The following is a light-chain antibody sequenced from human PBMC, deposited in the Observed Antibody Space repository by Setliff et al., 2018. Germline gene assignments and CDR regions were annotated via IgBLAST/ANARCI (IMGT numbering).Light chain of an antibody. V-gene: IGLV2-8*01. Sequence: QSALTQPPSASGSPGQSVTISCTGTSSDVGGYHYVSWYQHHPGKAPKLMIYEVTKRPSGVPDRFSGSKSGNTASLTVSGLQAEDEADYYCSSYTSLSTRVFGTGTKVTVL. J-gene: IGLJ1*01. CDR1: SSDVGGYHY. CDR3: SSYTSLSTRV. CDR2: EVT.